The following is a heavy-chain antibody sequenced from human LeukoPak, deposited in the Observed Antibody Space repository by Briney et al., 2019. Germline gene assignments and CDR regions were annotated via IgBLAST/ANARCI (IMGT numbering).Heavy chain of an antibody. J-gene: IGHJ3*01. CDR2: FSATDGSA. Sequence: GGSLRLSCAASGFTVSDNYMSWVRQAPGKGLEWVSAFSATDGSAQYAESAKGRFTISRDNSKNSLYLQMNSLRDEDTAVYYCAKARIAAAGTGAFDVWGQGTMVTVSS. D-gene: IGHD6-13*01. V-gene: IGHV3-23*01. CDR1: GFTVSDNY. CDR3: AKARIAAAGTGAFDV.